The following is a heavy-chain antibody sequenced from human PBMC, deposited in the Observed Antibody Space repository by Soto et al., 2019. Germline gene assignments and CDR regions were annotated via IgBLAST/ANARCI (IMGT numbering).Heavy chain of an antibody. CDR3: ARPQGGTAGLAP. V-gene: IGHV5-10-1*01. CDR2: VDPSDSYV. J-gene: IGHJ5*02. Sequence: PGESLKISCKTSVYNFDNYLSIWVRQMPGKGLEWMGRVDPSDSYVNYSPSFQGHIAISIDKSINTAYLQWSSLKASDTAICYCARPQGGTAGLAPWGQGTLVTSPQ. CDR1: VYNFDNYL. D-gene: IGHD2-21*02.